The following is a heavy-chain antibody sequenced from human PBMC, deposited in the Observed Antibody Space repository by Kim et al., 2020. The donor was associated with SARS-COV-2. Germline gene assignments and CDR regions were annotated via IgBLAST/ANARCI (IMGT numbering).Heavy chain of an antibody. J-gene: IGHJ6*02. CDR2: ISSSSSYI. Sequence: GGSLRLSCAASGFTFSSYSMNWVRQAPGKGLEWVSSISSSSSYIYYADSVKGRFTISRDNAKNSLYLQMNSLRAEDTAVYYCARAVTYYDILTGHYLMDVWGQGTTVTVSS. D-gene: IGHD3-9*01. CDR1: GFTFSSYS. V-gene: IGHV3-21*01. CDR3: ARAVTYYDILTGHYLMDV.